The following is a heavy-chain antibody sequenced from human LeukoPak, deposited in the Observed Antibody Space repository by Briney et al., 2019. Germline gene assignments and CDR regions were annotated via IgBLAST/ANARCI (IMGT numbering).Heavy chain of an antibody. CDR2: MNPNSGNT. CDR3: ARGGYDILTGYHNFDY. Sequence: ASVKVSCKASGYTFTSYDINWERQATGQGLEWMGWMNPNSGNTGYAQKFQGRVTMTRNTSISTAYMELSSLRSEDTAVYYCARGGYDILTGYHNFDYWGQGTLVTVSS. CDR1: GYTFTSYD. V-gene: IGHV1-8*01. J-gene: IGHJ4*02. D-gene: IGHD3-9*01.